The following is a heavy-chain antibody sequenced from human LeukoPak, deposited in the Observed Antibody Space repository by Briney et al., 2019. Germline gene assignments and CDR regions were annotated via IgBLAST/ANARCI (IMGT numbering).Heavy chain of an antibody. CDR1: GGSISSYY. CDR3: ACYGDYEYYFDY. Sequence: KPSETLSLTCTVSGGSISSYYWSWIRQPPGKGLEWIGYIYYSGSTNYNPSLKSRVTISVDTSKNQFSLKLSSVTAADTAVYYCACYGDYEYYFDYWGQGTLVTVSS. CDR2: IYYSGST. D-gene: IGHD4-17*01. J-gene: IGHJ4*02. V-gene: IGHV4-59*01.